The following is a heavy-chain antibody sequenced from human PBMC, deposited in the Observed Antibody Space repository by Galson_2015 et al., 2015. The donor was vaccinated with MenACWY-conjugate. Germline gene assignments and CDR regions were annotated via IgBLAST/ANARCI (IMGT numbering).Heavy chain of an antibody. CDR2: INPGGSST. CDR3: AKTRGASFDFDS. D-gene: IGHD1-26*01. CDR1: GFIFNTYW. Sequence: SLRLSCAASGFIFNTYWMHWVRQAPGKGLVWVSRINPGGSSTTYADSVKDRFTISRDNAKNTLYLQMNSLRPEDTAVFYCAKTRGASFDFDSWGQGTLVTASS. J-gene: IGHJ4*02. V-gene: IGHV3-74*01.